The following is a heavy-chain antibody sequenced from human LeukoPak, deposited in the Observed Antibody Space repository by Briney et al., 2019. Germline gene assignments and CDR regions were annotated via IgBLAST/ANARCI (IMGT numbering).Heavy chain of an antibody. Sequence: PSETLSLTCTVSGGSISSYYWSWIRQPPGKGLEWIGYIYYSGSTNYNPSLKSRVTISVDTSKNQFSLKLSSVTAADTAVYYCARLVSGVRGFDYWGQGTLVTVSS. CDR3: ARLVSGVRGFDY. V-gene: IGHV4-59*08. CDR1: GGSISSYY. J-gene: IGHJ4*02. D-gene: IGHD3-16*01. CDR2: IYYSGST.